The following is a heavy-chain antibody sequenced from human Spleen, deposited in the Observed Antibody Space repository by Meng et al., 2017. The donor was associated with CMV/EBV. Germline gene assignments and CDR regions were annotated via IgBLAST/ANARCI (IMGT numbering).Heavy chain of an antibody. V-gene: IGHV3-7*01. J-gene: IGHJ4*02. CDR3: AGLWI. CDR1: GVTFRKTG. CDR2: MSGDGREI. Sequence: GESLKISCAVSGVTFRKTGMGWLRQVPGKGLEWVADMSGDGREIYYVDSVKGRFTVSKDNAKNSLFLQMNSLRVEDTAVYYCAGLWIWGPGTLVTVSS. D-gene: IGHD1-1*01.